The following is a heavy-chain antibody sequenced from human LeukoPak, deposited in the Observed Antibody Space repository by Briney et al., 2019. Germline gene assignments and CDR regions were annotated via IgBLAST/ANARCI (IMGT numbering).Heavy chain of an antibody. CDR1: GYTFTGYY. D-gene: IGHD4-17*01. J-gene: IGHJ6*02. V-gene: IGHV1-2*02. CDR2: INPNSGGT. Sequence: ASVKVSCKASGYTFTGYYMHWVRQAPGQGLEWMGWINPNSGGTNYAQKFQGRVTMTRDTSISTAYMELSRLRSDDTAVYCCARETTGYYYGMDVWGQGTTVTVSS. CDR3: ARETTGYYYGMDV.